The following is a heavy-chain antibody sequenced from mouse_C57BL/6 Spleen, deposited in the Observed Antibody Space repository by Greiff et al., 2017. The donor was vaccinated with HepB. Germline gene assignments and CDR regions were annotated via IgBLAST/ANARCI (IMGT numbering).Heavy chain of an antibody. Sequence: QLQQPGAELVKPGASVKLSCKASGYTFTSYWMQWVKQRPGQGLEWIGEIDPSDSYTNYNQKFKGKATLTVDTSSSTAYMQLSSLTSEDSAVYYCARERYYFDYWGQGTTLTVSS. CDR2: IDPSDSYT. J-gene: IGHJ2*01. CDR1: GYTFTSYW. V-gene: IGHV1-50*01. CDR3: ARERYYFDY.